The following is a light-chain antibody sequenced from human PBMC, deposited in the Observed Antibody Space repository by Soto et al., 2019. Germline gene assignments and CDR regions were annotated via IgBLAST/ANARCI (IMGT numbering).Light chain of an antibody. CDR3: AAWDDSLNVLV. Sequence: QSALTQPPSASGTPGQRVTISCSGSSSNIGSNTVNWYQQLPGTAPKLLIYSNNQRPSGVPDRFSGSKSGTSASLANSGRQSEDEADYYCAAWDDSLNVLVFGTGTKVTVL. J-gene: IGLJ1*01. CDR2: SNN. V-gene: IGLV1-44*01. CDR1: SSNIGSNT.